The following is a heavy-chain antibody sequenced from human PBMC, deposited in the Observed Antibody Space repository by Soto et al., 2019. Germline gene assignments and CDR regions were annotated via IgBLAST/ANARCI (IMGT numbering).Heavy chain of an antibody. CDR2: MKPNSGNT. CDR1: GYTFTSYD. CDR3: AREVNFYGLDV. V-gene: IGHV1-8*01. Sequence: QVQLVQSGAEVKKPGASVKVSCKASGYTFTSYDINWVRQATGQGLEWMGWMKPNSGNTSYAQKSQGRATMTRNTTISTAYMELSSLRAEGTAVYYCAREVNFYGLDVWGQGTTVTVSS. J-gene: IGHJ6*02.